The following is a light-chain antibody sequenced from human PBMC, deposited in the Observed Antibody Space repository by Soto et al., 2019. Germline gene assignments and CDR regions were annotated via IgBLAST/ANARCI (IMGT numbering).Light chain of an antibody. CDR1: QSVSSSY. CDR2: GAS. V-gene: IGKV3D-15*01. J-gene: IGKJ1*01. CDR3: QQYNNWPPWT. Sequence: IVLTQSPSTLSLSPGERATLSCGASQSVSSSYLAWYQQKPGLAPRLLIYGASTRATGVPARFSGGGSGTEFTLTITSLQSEDFAVYWCQQYNNWPPWTFGQGTKVDIK.